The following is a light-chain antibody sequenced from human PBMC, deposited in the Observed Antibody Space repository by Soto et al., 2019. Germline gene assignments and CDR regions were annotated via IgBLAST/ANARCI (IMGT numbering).Light chain of an antibody. Sequence: EIVMTQSPATLSVSPGARATLACRGSQSVSSSYLAWYQQKPGQAPRLLIYGASSRATGIPDRFSGSGSGTDFTLTISRLEPEDFAVYYCQQYGSSPPVTFGGGTKVDI. V-gene: IGKV3-20*01. CDR2: GAS. CDR1: QSVSSSY. J-gene: IGKJ4*01. CDR3: QQYGSSPPVT.